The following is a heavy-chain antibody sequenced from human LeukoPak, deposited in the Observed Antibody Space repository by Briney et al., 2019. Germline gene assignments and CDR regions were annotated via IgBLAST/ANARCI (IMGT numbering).Heavy chain of an antibody. CDR2: IWYEGSNK. V-gene: IGHV3-33*01. D-gene: IGHD5-12*01. Sequence: GRSLRLSCAASGFTFSSYGMHWVRQAPGKGLEWVAVIWYEGSNKYYADSVKGRFTISRHNSKNTLYLQMNSLRAEDTAVYYGARDEPDIVATSRSVRYYGMDVWGQGTTVTVSS. J-gene: IGHJ6*02. CDR3: ARDEPDIVATSRSVRYYGMDV. CDR1: GFTFSSYG.